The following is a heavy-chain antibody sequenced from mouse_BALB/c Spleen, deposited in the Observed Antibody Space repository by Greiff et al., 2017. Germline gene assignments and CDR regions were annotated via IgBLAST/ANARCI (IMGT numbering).Heavy chain of an antibody. V-gene: IGHV1-5*01. CDR3: TPIYYDYSWFAY. J-gene: IGHJ3*01. D-gene: IGHD2-4*01. Sequence: VQLKESGTVLARPGASAKMSCKASGYSFTSYWMHWVKQRPGQGLEWIGAIYPGNSDTSYNQKFKGKAKLTAVTSASTAYMELSSLTNEDSAVYYCTPIYYDYSWFAYWGQGTLVTVSA. CDR1: GYSFTSYW. CDR2: IYPGNSDT.